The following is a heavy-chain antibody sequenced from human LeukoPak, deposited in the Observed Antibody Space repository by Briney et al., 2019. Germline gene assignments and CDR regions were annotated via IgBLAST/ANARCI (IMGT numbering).Heavy chain of an antibody. V-gene: IGHV1-46*01. D-gene: IGHD4-17*01. Sequence: WASVTVSCKASGYTFTSYYMHWVRQAPGQGLEWMGIINPSGGSTSYAQKFQGRVTMTRDRSTSTVYMELSSLRSEDTAVYYCARATTSYYYMDVWGKGTTVTVSS. CDR1: GYTFTSYY. CDR3: ARATTSYYYMDV. J-gene: IGHJ6*03. CDR2: INPSGGST.